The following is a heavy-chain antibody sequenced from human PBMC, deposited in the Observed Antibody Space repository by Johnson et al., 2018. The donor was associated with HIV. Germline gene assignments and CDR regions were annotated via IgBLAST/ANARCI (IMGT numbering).Heavy chain of an antibody. CDR2: IGTAGDT. Sequence: VQLVESGGGLVQPRGSLRLSCAASGFTFSSYDMHWVRQATGKGLEWVSAIGTAGDTYYPGSVKGRFTISRDNSKNTLYLQMNSLRAEDTAVYYCAKATMSGNLHPAGAFDIWGQGTMVTVSS. V-gene: IGHV3-13*01. D-gene: IGHD1-26*01. CDR3: AKATMSGNLHPAGAFDI. J-gene: IGHJ3*02. CDR1: GFTFSSYD.